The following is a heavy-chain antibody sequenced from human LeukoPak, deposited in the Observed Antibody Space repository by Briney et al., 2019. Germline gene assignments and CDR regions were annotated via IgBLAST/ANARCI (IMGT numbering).Heavy chain of an antibody. D-gene: IGHD5-24*01. CDR2: IKQDGSKK. V-gene: IGHV3-7*04. J-gene: IGHJ4*02. CDR3: TRVGYIDEGIDY. CDR1: GFPFSSYW. Sequence: GGSLRLSCVASGFPFSSYWMTWVRQAPGKGLEWVANIKQDGSKKSYVDPVKGRFTISRDNAKNSLYLQMNSLGAEDTAIYYCTRVGYIDEGIDYWGQGTLVTVSS.